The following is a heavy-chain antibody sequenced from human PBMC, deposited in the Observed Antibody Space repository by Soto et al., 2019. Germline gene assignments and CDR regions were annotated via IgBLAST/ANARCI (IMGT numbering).Heavy chain of an antibody. D-gene: IGHD2-2*01. J-gene: IGHJ6*03. V-gene: IGHV4-59*08. CDR2: IYYSGST. CDR3: ACHSSTRSYYYYMDV. Sequence: SETLSLTCTVSGGSISSYYWSWIRQPPGKGLEWIGYIYYSGSTNYNPSLKSRVTISVDTSKNQFSLKLSSVTAADTAVYYCACHSSTRSYYYYMDVWGKGTTVTCSS. CDR1: GGSISSYY.